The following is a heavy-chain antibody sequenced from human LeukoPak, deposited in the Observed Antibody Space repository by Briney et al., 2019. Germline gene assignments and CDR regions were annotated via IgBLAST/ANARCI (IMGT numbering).Heavy chain of an antibody. CDR2: IKSNSDGGTA. J-gene: IGHJ5*02. CDR1: GFTFSNAW. D-gene: IGHD2-21*01. CDR3: PTYSGLGNGFDP. V-gene: IGHV3-15*01. Sequence: GGSLRLSCAASGFTFSNAWMTWVRQAPGKGLEWVGRIKSNSDGGTADYAAPVKGRFTISRDDSKNTLYLQMNSLKTEDTAVYYCPTYSGLGNGFDPWGQETLVTVSS.